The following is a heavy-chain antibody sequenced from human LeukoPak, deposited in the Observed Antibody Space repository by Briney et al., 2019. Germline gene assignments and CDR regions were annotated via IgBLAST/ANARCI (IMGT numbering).Heavy chain of an antibody. CDR2: ISGSGGST. Sequence: GGSLRLSCAASGFTFSSYAMSWVRQAPGKGLEWVSAISGSGGSTYYADSVKGRFTISRDNSKNTLYLQMNSLRAEDTAVYYCAKVYYDSSGGAPFDYWGQGTLVTVSS. D-gene: IGHD3-22*01. J-gene: IGHJ4*02. V-gene: IGHV3-23*01. CDR3: AKVYYDSSGGAPFDY. CDR1: GFTFSSYA.